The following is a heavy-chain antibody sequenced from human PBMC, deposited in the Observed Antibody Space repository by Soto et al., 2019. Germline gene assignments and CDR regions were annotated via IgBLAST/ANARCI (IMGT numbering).Heavy chain of an antibody. Sequence: ASVKVSCKASGGTFSSYAISWVRQAPGQGLEWMGGIIPIFGTANYAQKFQGRVTITADESTSTAYMELSSLRSEDTAVYYCARDGDSGSGWGYFEYWGQGTLVTVSS. V-gene: IGHV1-69*13. CDR2: IIPIFGTA. CDR1: GGTFSSYA. CDR3: ARDGDSGSGWGYFEY. J-gene: IGHJ4*02. D-gene: IGHD6-19*01.